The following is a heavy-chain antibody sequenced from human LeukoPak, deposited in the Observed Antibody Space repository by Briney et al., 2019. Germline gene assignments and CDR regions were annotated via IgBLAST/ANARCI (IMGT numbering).Heavy chain of an antibody. CDR1: GFTFDDYG. V-gene: IGHV3-20*04. Sequence: GGSLRLSCAASGFTFDDYGMSWVRQAPGKGLEWVSGINWNGGSTGYADSVKGRFTISRDNAKNSLYLQMNSLRAEDTALYYCARGHYYDSSALYYMDVWGKGTTVTVSS. D-gene: IGHD3-22*01. CDR3: ARGHYYDSSALYYMDV. CDR2: INWNGGST. J-gene: IGHJ6*03.